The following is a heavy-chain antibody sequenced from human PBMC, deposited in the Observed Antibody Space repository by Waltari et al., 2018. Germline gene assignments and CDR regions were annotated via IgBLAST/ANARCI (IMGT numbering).Heavy chain of an antibody. D-gene: IGHD6-19*01. Sequence: EVQLVESGGGLVQPGGSLRLSCAASGFTFSSYWMSWVRQAPGKGLEWVANIKQDGREKYYVDSVKGRFTISRDNAKNSLYLQMNSLRAEDTAVYYCARGRSSGWYPYWGQGTLVTVSS. J-gene: IGHJ4*02. CDR2: IKQDGREK. CDR3: ARGRSSGWYPY. V-gene: IGHV3-7*03. CDR1: GFTFSSYW.